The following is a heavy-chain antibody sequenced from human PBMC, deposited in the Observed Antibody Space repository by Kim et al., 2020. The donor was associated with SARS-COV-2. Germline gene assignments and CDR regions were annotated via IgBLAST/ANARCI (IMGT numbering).Heavy chain of an antibody. CDR3: AKDFLWFGESLSLDY. V-gene: IGHV3-9*01. J-gene: IGHJ4*02. Sequence: DSVKGRFTISRDNAKNSLYLQMNSLRAEDTALYYCAKDFLWFGESLSLDYWGQGTLVTVSS. D-gene: IGHD3-10*01.